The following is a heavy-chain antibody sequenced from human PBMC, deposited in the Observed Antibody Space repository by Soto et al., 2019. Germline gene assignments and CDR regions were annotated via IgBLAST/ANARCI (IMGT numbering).Heavy chain of an antibody. CDR2: IVVGSGNT. D-gene: IGHD4-17*01. Sequence: SVKVSCKASGFTFTSSAMQRVRQARGQRLEWIGWIVVGSGNTNYAQKFQERVTITRDMSTSTAYMELSSLRSEDTAVYYCAAGYGAQEAADYWGQGTLVTVSS. V-gene: IGHV1-58*02. J-gene: IGHJ4*02. CDR3: AAGYGAQEAADY. CDR1: GFTFTSSA.